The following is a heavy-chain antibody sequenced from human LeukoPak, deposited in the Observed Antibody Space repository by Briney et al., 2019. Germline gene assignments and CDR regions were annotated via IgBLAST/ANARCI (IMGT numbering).Heavy chain of an antibody. D-gene: IGHD3-22*01. V-gene: IGHV1-58*02. CDR1: GFTFTSSA. J-gene: IGHJ4*02. Sequence: SVKVSCKASGFTFTSSAMQWVRQARGQRLEWIGWIVVGSGNTNYAQKFQERVTITRDMSTSTAYMELSSLRSEDTAVYYCARASYYDSSTLDYWGQGTLVTVSS. CDR2: IVVGSGNT. CDR3: ARASYYDSSTLDY.